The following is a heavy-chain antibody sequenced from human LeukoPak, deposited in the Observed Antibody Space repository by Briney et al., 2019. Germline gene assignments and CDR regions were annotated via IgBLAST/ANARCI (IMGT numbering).Heavy chain of an antibody. Sequence: PSETLSLTCTVSGGSISSSSYYWGWIRQPPGKGLEWIGSIYYSGSTYYNPSLTSRVTISVDTSKNQFSLKLSSVTAADTAVYYCARGKEVITMLRGLKPGYYFDYWGQGTLVTVSS. CDR2: IYYSGST. J-gene: IGHJ4*02. CDR3: ARGKEVITMLRGLKPGYYFDY. CDR1: GGSISSSSYY. V-gene: IGHV4-39*07. D-gene: IGHD3-10*01.